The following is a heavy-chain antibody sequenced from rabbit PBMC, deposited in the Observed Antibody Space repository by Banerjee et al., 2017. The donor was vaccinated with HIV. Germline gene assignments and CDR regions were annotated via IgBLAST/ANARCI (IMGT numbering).Heavy chain of an antibody. CDR2: IDAGSSGST. V-gene: IGHV1S40*01. J-gene: IGHJ4*01. Sequence: QSLEESGGDLVKPGASLTLTCTASGIDFSASYLCWVRQAPGKGLEWIACIDAGSSGSTWYASWVNGRFTISRSTSLNTVTLQMTSLTGADTATFFCARTTATGIGFDLWGPGTLVTVS. CDR3: ARTTATGIGFDL. D-gene: IGHD7-1*01. CDR1: GIDFSASY.